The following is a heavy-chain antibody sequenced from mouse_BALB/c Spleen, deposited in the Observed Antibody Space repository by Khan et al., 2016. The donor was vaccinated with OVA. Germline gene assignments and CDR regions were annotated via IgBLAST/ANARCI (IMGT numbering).Heavy chain of an antibody. D-gene: IGHD6-2*01. V-gene: IGHV9-1*02. CDR3: ARISSYWYSDF. CDR2: INTYTGKA. J-gene: IGHJ1*01. Sequence: QIQLVQSGPELKKPGETVKISCKASGYTFTNYGMNWVKRAPGKGLKWMGWINTYTGKATYGDDFKGRFALSLETSASTAYLQINNLINEDMATYFCARISSYWYSDFWGAGTTVTVSS. CDR1: GYTFTNYG.